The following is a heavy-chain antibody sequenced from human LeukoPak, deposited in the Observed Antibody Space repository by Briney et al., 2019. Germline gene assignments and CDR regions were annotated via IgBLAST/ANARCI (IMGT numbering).Heavy chain of an antibody. Sequence: GGSLRLSCAASGFTFSSYAMSWVRHAPGKGLEWVANIKQDGSAKFYVDSVKGRFTISRDNAKNSLYLQMNSLRAEDTAIYHCARVSSYSSSSGSLCDYWGQGTRVTVSS. D-gene: IGHD6-6*01. V-gene: IGHV3-7*01. CDR3: ARVSSYSSSSGSLCDY. CDR1: GFTFSSYA. J-gene: IGHJ4*02. CDR2: IKQDGSAK.